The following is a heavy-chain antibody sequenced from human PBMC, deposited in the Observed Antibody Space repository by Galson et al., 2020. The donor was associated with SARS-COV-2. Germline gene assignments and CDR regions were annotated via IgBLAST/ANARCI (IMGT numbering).Heavy chain of an antibody. CDR1: GFNFSSYA. CDR2: ISYDGSNK. Sequence: GGSLRLSCAASGFNFSSYAMHWVRQAPGKGLEWVAVISYDGSNKYYADSVKGRFTISRDNSKNTPYLQMNSLRAEDTAVDYCASPQGGYYYYMDVWGQGTTVTVSS. V-gene: IGHV3-30*04. D-gene: IGHD3-16*01. CDR3: ASPQGGYYYYMDV. J-gene: IGHJ6*03.